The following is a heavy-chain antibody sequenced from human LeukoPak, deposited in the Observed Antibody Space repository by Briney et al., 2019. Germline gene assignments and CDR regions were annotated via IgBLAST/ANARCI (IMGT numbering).Heavy chain of an antibody. V-gene: IGHV4-34*01. CDR2: INHSGST. CDR3: ARDHVGQYYGSGSYYWFDP. CDR1: GGSFSGYY. D-gene: IGHD3-10*01. J-gene: IGHJ5*02. Sequence: PSETLSLTCAVYGGSFSGYYWSWIRQPPGKGLEWIGEINHSGSTNYNPSLKSRVTISVDTSKNQFSLKLSSVTAADTAVYYCARDHVGQYYGSGSYYWFDPWGQGTLVTVSS.